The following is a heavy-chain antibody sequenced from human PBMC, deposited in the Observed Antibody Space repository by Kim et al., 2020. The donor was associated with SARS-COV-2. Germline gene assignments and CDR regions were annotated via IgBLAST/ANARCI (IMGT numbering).Heavy chain of an antibody. CDR3: ARGYYDSSGYYGFYAF. J-gene: IGHJ4*02. CDR2: IYSDGTT. V-gene: IGHV3-53*01. Sequence: GGSLRLSCIASGFSVSNNYMNWVRQPPGKGPEWVSVIYSDGTTFYADSVKGRFIISRHNSENTLYLQMNSLRVEDTAVYSFARGYYDSSGYYGFYAFWGQGTLVTVSS. CDR1: GFSVSNNY. D-gene: IGHD3-22*01.